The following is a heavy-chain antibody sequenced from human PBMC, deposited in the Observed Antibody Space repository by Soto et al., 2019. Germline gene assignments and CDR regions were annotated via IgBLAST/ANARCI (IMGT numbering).Heavy chain of an antibody. CDR1: GGSISSYY. V-gene: IGHV4-59*01. D-gene: IGHD6-6*01. Sequence: SETWSLSCTVSGGSISSYYWSWIRQPPGKGLELIGYIYYSGSTNYNTSLKSRVTISVDTSKNHFSLKLSSVTAADTAVYYCASLEYSRSSFSSYYGMDVWGQGTTVNVSS. CDR2: IYYSGST. CDR3: ASLEYSRSSFSSYYGMDV. J-gene: IGHJ6*02.